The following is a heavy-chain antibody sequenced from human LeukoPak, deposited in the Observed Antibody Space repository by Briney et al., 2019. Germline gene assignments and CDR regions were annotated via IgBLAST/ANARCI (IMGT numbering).Heavy chain of an antibody. CDR1: GFTFSTYW. V-gene: IGHV3-7*01. D-gene: IGHD2-2*01. J-gene: IGHJ6*03. CDR2: IKQDGSEK. Sequence: GGSLRLSCAASGFTFSTYWMSWVRQAPGKGLEWVANIKQDGSEKYYVDSVKGRFTISRDNAKNSLYLQMNSLRAEDTAVYYCAREGVPAVLRGPDYYYMDVWGKGTTVTVSS. CDR3: AREGVPAVLRGPDYYYMDV.